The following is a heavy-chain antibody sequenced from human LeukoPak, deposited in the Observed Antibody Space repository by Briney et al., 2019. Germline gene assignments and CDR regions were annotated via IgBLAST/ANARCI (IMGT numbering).Heavy chain of an antibody. V-gene: IGHV3-48*03. D-gene: IGHD3-22*01. Sequence: AGSLRLSCAAPGFTFSSYEMNWVRQPPGKGLERVSYIRYSGSTRYYADSVKGRFTISRDNAKNSLYLQLNSLRVEDTAVYYCARGPSGVNTLWMYYGGRGTLVTVS. CDR2: IRYSGSTR. J-gene: IGHJ4*02. CDR3: ARGPSGVNTLWMYY. CDR1: GFTFSSYE.